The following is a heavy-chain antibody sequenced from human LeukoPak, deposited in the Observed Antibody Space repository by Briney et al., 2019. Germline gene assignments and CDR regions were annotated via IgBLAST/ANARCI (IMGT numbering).Heavy chain of an antibody. D-gene: IGHD3-10*01. V-gene: IGHV5-51*01. CDR1: GYSFTYYW. CDR2: IYPSNSDA. CDR3: ARQDGSGTYHFDH. J-gene: IGHJ4*02. Sequence: GESLKISCKGSGYSFTYYWIAWVRQMPGKGLEWMGIIYPSNSDARYSPSFQGQVTISADKSIRTAYLQWSSLKASDTAMYYCARQDGSGTYHFDHWGQGTLVSVSS.